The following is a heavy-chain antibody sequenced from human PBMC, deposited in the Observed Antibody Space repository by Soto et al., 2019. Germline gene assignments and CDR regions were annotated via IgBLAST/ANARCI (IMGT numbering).Heavy chain of an antibody. CDR3: ARRIVATETFYY. D-gene: IGHD5-12*01. CDR1: GSMISYY. CDR2: IYYAGST. J-gene: IGHJ4*02. Sequence: GSMISYYWSWIRQPPGRGLEWIGFIYYAGSTKYNPSLNSRFTISVDXXKNQFSLXXTCVTAADTAVYYCARRIVATETFYYWGQGTLVTVSS. V-gene: IGHV4-59*12.